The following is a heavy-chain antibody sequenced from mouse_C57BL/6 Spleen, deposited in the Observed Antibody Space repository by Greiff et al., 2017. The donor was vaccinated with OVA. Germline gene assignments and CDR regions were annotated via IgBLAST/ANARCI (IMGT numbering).Heavy chain of an antibody. CDR3: AGTLITTVVDYYAMDY. J-gene: IGHJ4*01. CDR2: INPSNGGT. Sequence: QVQLQQPGTELVKPGASVKLSCKASGYTFTSYWMHWVKQRPGQGLEWIGNINPSNGGTNYNEKFKSKATLTVDKSSSTAYMQLSSLTSEDSAVYYCAGTLITTVVDYYAMDYWGQGTSVTVSS. D-gene: IGHD1-1*01. V-gene: IGHV1-53*01. CDR1: GYTFTSYW.